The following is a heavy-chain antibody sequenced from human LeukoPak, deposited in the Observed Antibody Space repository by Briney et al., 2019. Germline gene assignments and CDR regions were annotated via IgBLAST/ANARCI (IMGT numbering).Heavy chain of an antibody. Sequence: PGGSLRLSCAASGFTLNNYAMSWVRHAPGKGLEWVSATSSSDAGTYHADSVRGRFTISRDNSKNTLYLQMNSLRAEDAAVYYCARAPVTSCSGVLCYPFDYWGQGTLVTVSS. J-gene: IGHJ4*02. CDR2: TSSSDAGT. D-gene: IGHD2-15*01. CDR1: GFTLNNYA. V-gene: IGHV3-23*01. CDR3: ARAPVTSCSGVLCYPFDY.